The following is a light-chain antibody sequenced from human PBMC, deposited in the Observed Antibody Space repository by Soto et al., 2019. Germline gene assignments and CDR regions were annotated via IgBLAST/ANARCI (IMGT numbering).Light chain of an antibody. J-gene: IGKJ2*01. CDR1: QSVSSN. CDR2: GAS. Sequence: EIVMMQSPATLSVSPGERATLSCRASQSVSSNLAWYQQKPGQAPRLLIYGASTRATGIPARFSGSGSGTEFTLTISSLQSEDFAVYYCQQYNNWPPKYTFGQGTKLELK. CDR3: QQYNNWPPKYT. V-gene: IGKV3-15*01.